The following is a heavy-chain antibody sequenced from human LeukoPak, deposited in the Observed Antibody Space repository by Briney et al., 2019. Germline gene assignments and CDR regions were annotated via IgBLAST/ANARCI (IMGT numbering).Heavy chain of an antibody. J-gene: IGHJ4*02. CDR3: ARRLDYPCYFDY. D-gene: IGHD3/OR15-3a*01. V-gene: IGHV4-39*01. CDR1: GGSIRSSYYY. CDR2: IYYSGST. Sequence: PSETLSLTCTVSGGSIRSSYYYWGWIRQPPGKGLEWIGSIYYSGSTYYNPSLKSRVTISVDTSKNQFSLKLSSVTAADTAVYYCARRLDYPCYFDYWGQGTLVTVSS.